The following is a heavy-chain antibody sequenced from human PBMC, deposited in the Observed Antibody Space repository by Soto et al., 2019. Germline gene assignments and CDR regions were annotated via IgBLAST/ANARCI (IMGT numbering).Heavy chain of an antibody. J-gene: IGHJ4*02. D-gene: IGHD3-22*01. CDR1: GYTFTSYA. CDR2: INAGNGNT. V-gene: IGHV1-3*01. CDR3: ARGVKDRHDSSGYPIDY. Sequence: ASVKVSCKASGYTFTSYAMHWVRQAPGQRLEWMGWINAGNGNTKYSQKFQGRVTITRDTSASTAYMELSSLRSEDTAVYYCARGVKDRHDSSGYPIDYWGQGTLVTVS.